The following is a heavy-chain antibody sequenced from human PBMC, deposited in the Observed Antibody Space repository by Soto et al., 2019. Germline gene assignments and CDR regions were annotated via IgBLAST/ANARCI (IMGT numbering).Heavy chain of an antibody. CDR2: ISSSSSYI. J-gene: IGHJ4*02. CDR3: ARGSGSYPSPFDY. CDR1: GFTFSSYS. Sequence: EVQLVESGGGPVKPGGSLRLSCAASGFTFSSYSMNWVRQAPGKGLEWVSSISSSSSYIYYADSVKGRFTISRDNAKNSLYLQMNSLRAEDTAVYYCARGSGSYPSPFDYWGQGTLVTVSS. V-gene: IGHV3-21*01. D-gene: IGHD3-10*01.